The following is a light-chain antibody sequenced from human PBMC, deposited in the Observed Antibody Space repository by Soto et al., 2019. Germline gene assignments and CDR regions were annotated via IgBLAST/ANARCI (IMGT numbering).Light chain of an antibody. CDR1: QSISSY. J-gene: IGKJ1*01. Sequence: DIQMTQSPSSLSASLGDRVTITCRASQSISSYLNWYQQKPGKAPKLLIYDVSSLESGVSSRFSGSGSGTEFTLTISSLQPDDFATYYCQQYDTYWTFGQGTKVDIK. V-gene: IGKV1-5*01. CDR2: DVS. CDR3: QQYDTYWT.